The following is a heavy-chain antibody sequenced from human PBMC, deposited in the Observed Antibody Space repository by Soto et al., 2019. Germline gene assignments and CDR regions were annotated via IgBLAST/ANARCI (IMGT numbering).Heavy chain of an antibody. CDR2: ISVGNGNT. D-gene: IGHD1-26*01. Sequence: SVKVSCKASGYTFTSHGISWGRQAPGQGLEWIGWISVGNGNTNYAQKFQGRVTITRDMSTSTAYMELSSLRSEDTAVYYCAADPWEPDAFDIWGQGTMVTVSS. CDR1: GYTFTSHG. CDR3: AADPWEPDAFDI. V-gene: IGHV1-58*02. J-gene: IGHJ3*02.